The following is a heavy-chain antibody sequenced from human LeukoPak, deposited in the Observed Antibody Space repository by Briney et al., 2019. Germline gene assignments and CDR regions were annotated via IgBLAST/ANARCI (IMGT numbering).Heavy chain of an antibody. CDR2: IYYSGST. J-gene: IGHJ4*02. D-gene: IGHD3-10*01. CDR1: GGSFSSYY. Sequence: SGTLSLTCTLSGGSFSSYYWSWIRQPPGKGLEWIGYIYYSGSTNYNPSLKSRVTISVDTSKNQFSLKLSSVTAADTAVYYCARTRYYYNSRSYGAPYYFDYWGQGTLVTASS. CDR3: ARTRYYYNSRSYGAPYYFDY. V-gene: IGHV4-59*08.